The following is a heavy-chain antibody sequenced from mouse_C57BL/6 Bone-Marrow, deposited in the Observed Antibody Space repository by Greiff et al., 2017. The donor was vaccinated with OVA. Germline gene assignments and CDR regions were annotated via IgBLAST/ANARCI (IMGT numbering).Heavy chain of an antibody. CDR1: GYTFTSYW. J-gene: IGHJ3*01. CDR2: IDPSDSYT. CDR3: ARDYGSSQLGFAY. Sequence: QVQLQQPGAELVKPGASVKLSCKASGYTFTSYWMQWVKQRPGQGLEWIGEIDPSDSYTNYNQKFKGKATLTVDTSSSTAYMQLSSLTSEDSAVYYCARDYGSSQLGFAYWGQGTLVTVSA. V-gene: IGHV1-50*01. D-gene: IGHD1-1*01.